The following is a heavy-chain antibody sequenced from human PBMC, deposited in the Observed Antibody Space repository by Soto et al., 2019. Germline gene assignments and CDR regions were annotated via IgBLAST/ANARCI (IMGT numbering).Heavy chain of an antibody. CDR1: GYTFSNYA. J-gene: IGHJ4*02. CDR2: ISACNGNT. Sequence: ASVKVSSKASGYTFSNYASRWVLQPPGQRPEWMGWISACNGNTNYSQKFQGRVTMTTNTSASTAYMELRSLRSDDTAVYYCERGYDRWSGYRSFDYWGQGTLGNVSS. CDR3: ERGYDRWSGYRSFDY. D-gene: IGHD3-3*01. V-gene: IGHV1-18*01.